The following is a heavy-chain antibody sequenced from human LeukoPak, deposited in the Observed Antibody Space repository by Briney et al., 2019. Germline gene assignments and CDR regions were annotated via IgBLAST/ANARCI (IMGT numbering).Heavy chain of an antibody. CDR2: IYYSGTT. CDR1: GVSISSSRYY. CDR3: ARENYYDSSGYYPLDA. D-gene: IGHD3-22*01. V-gene: IGHV4-39*07. J-gene: IGHJ6*04. Sequence: SETLSLTCSVSGVSISSSRYYWGWIRQPPGKGLEWIGSIYYSGTTYYNPSLKSRVTISVDTSKNQFSLKLSSVTAADTAVYYCARENYYDSSGYYPLDAWGKGTTVTISS.